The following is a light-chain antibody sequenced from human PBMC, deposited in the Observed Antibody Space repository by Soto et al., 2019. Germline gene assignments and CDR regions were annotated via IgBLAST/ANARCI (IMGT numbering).Light chain of an antibody. J-gene: IGLJ1*01. V-gene: IGLV2-18*02. Sequence: QPVLTQPPYVSGLDGHSVTISCTETSSDVGSYNRVSWYQQPPGTAPKLMIYEVSNRPSGVPDRFSGSKSGNTASLTISGLQAEDEADYYCSSYTSSSTFVFGTGTKVTVL. CDR2: EVS. CDR1: SSDVGSYNR. CDR3: SSYTSSSTFV.